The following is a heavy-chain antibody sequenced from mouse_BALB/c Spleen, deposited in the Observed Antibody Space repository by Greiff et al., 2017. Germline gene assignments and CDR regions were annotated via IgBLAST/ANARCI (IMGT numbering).Heavy chain of an antibody. V-gene: IGHV1-14*01. CDR2: INPYNDGT. D-gene: IGHD2-10*02. CDR3: ARGGLVWYYDV. Sequence: VQLQQSGPELVKPGASVKMSCKASGYTFTSYVMHWVKQKPGQGLEWIGYINPYNDGTKYNEKFKGKATLTSDKSSSTAYMELSSLTSEDSAVYYCARGGLVWYYDVWGAGTTVTVSS. CDR1: GYTFTSYV. J-gene: IGHJ1*01.